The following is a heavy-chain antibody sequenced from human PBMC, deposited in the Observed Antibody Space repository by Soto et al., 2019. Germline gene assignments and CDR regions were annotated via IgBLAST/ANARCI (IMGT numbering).Heavy chain of an antibody. CDR1: GYTFNIYG. CDR2: ISAFNGKT. J-gene: IGHJ4*01. V-gene: IGHV1-18*01. CDR3: ARDRVPKSSGFFPFDY. D-gene: IGHD3-22*01. Sequence: QIQLVQSGAEVKKPGASVKVSCKASGYTFNIYGINWVRQAPGQGLEWMGRISAFNGKTNYAQNVQGRVTMTTDTSTSTAYVELRSLRSDDTAVYYCARDRVPKSSGFFPFDYWGHGTLVTVSS.